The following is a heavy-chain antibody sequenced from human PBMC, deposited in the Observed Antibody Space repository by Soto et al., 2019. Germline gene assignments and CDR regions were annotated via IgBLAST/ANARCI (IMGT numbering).Heavy chain of an antibody. CDR2: INHSGST. CDR1: GGSFSGYY. V-gene: IGHV4-34*01. J-gene: IGHJ4*02. D-gene: IGHD3-3*01. CDR3: ARVGWVRFLEWKPFDY. Sequence: SETLSLTCAVYGGSFSGYYWSWIRQPPGKGLEWIGEINHSGSTNYNPSLKSRVTISVDTSKNQFSLKLSSVTAADTAVYYCARVGWVRFLEWKPFDYWGQGTLVTVSS.